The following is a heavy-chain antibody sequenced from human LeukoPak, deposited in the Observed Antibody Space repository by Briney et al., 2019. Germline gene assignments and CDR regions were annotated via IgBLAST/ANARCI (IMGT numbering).Heavy chain of an antibody. Sequence: ASVKVSCKASGYTFTGYYMHWVRQAPGQGLEWMGWINPSGGSTSYAQKFQGRVTMTRDTSTSTVYMELSSLRSEDTAVYYCAIRRDGPRYYYYYGMDVWGQGTTVTVSS. CDR2: INPSGGST. CDR3: AIRRDGPRYYYYYGMDV. V-gene: IGHV1-46*01. CDR1: GYTFTGYY. J-gene: IGHJ6*02.